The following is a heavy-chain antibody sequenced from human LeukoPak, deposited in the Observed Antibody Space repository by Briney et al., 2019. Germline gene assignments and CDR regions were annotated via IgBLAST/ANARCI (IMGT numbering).Heavy chain of an antibody. CDR2: IMPLFGTA. CDR3: ARANPLYGGYHFDF. J-gene: IGHJ4*02. V-gene: IGHV1-69*05. CDR1: GGTFNNSA. D-gene: IGHD4-17*01. Sequence: SVKVSCKTSGGTFNNSAISWVRQAPGQGLEWLGGIMPLFGTAGYAQKFQGRVTITKDESTRTVYLELTSLTSDDTAVYYCARANPLYGGYHFDFWGQGSLVTVSS.